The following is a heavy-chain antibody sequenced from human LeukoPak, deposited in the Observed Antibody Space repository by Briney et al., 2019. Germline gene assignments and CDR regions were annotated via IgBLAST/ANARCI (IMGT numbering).Heavy chain of an antibody. D-gene: IGHD3-9*01. CDR2: INHSGST. V-gene: IGHV4-34*01. CDR1: GGSFSGYY. J-gene: IGHJ4*02. Sequence: SETLSLTCAVYGGSFSGYYWSWIRQPPGKGLEWIGEINHSGSTNYNPSLKSRVIISVDTSKNQFSLKPSSVTAADTAVYYCARGLGVPRYFDWLLQGSFDYWGQGTLVTVSS. CDR3: ARGLGVPRYFDWLLQGSFDY.